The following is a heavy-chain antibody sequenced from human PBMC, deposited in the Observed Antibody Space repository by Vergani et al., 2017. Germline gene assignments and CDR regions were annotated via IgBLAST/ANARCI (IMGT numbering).Heavy chain of an antibody. V-gene: IGHV1-18*01. D-gene: IGHD2-2*01. CDR2: ISAYNGNT. Sequence: QVQLVQSGAEVKKPGASVKVSCMASGYTFTSYGISWVRQAPGQGLEWMGWISAYNGNTNYAQKLQGRVTMTTATSTSTAYMERRSLRSDDTAVYYCAGDSSRGSTGSTTNYDYWGQGTLVTVSS. J-gene: IGHJ4*02. CDR3: AGDSSRGSTGSTTNYDY. CDR1: GYTFTSYG.